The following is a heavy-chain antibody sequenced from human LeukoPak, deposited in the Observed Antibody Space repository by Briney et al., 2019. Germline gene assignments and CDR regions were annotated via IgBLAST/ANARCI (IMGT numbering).Heavy chain of an antibody. D-gene: IGHD3-3*01. Sequence: GGSLRLSCAASGFTFSSYAMIWVRQAPGKGLEWVGRIKSKTDGGTTDYAAPVKGRFTISRDDSKNTLYLQMNSLKTEDTAVYYCTTGFLEWLFVNYYYYYMDVWGKGTTVTVSS. CDR3: TTGFLEWLFVNYYYYYMDV. CDR1: GFTFSSYA. CDR2: IKSKTDGGTT. J-gene: IGHJ6*03. V-gene: IGHV3-15*01.